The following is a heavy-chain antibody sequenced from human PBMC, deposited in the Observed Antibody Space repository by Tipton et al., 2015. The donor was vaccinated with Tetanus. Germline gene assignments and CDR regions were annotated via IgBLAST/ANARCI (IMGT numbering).Heavy chain of an antibody. V-gene: IGHV4-59*03. D-gene: IGHD3-3*02. CDR2: IFYSGDT. CDR1: GGSISSYY. CDR3: ARIRLNPVPHIDL. J-gene: IGHJ4*02. Sequence: TLSLTCTVSGGSISSYYWNWVRQSPGGTLEWIGNIFYSGDTTYNRSLQSRARIFLDTAEKQFSLRLSSVTAADTAMYQCARIRLNPVPHIDLWGQGTLVTVSS.